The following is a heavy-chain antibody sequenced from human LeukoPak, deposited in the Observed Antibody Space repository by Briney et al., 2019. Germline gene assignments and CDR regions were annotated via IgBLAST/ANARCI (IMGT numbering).Heavy chain of an antibody. CDR1: GGTFSSYA. V-gene: IGHV1-69*13. Sequence: SVKVSCKASGGTFSSYAISWVRQAPGQGLEWMGGIIPIFGTANYAQKFQGRVTITADESTSTAYMELSSLRSEDTAVYYCARDITIFGVATPLGRFDPWGQGTLVTVSS. CDR2: IIPIFGTA. CDR3: ARDITIFGVATPLGRFDP. J-gene: IGHJ5*02. D-gene: IGHD3-3*01.